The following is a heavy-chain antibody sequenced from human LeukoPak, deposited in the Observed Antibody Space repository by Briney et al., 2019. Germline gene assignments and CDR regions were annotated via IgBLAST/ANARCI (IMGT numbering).Heavy chain of an antibody. D-gene: IGHD2-21*01. Sequence: ASVKVSCKASGYTFTSYYMHWVRQAPEQGLEWMGIINPSGGSTSYAQKFQGRVTMTRDTSTSTVYMELSSLRSEDTAVYYCATRFLCGGDCYSTPGYAFDIWGQGTMVTVSS. J-gene: IGHJ3*02. V-gene: IGHV1-46*01. CDR1: GYTFTSYY. CDR3: ATRFLCGGDCYSTPGYAFDI. CDR2: INPSGGST.